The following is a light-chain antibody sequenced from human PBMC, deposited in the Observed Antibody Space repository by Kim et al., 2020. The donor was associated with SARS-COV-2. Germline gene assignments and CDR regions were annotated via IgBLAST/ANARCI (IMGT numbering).Light chain of an antibody. CDR1: SGHNSYA. J-gene: IGLJ1*01. V-gene: IGLV4-69*01. Sequence: QLVLTQSPSASASLGASVKLTCTLSSGHNSYAIAWHHQQPEKGPRYLMKLNSDGSHSKGDGIPDRFSGSSSGAERYLTISSLQSEDEADYYCQTWGTGIKVFGTGTKVTVL. CDR3: QTWGTGIKV. CDR2: LNSDGSH.